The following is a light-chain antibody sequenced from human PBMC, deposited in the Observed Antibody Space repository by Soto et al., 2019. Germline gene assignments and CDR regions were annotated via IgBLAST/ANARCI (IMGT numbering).Light chain of an antibody. CDR2: RTS. CDR3: QRYDNWPLAS. J-gene: IGKJ4*01. CDR1: QRISSN. V-gene: IGKV3-15*01. Sequence: EIVMTHSPATLSVSPGERATLSCRASQRISSNLAWYQQKPGQAPRLLMVRTSSRATGFPARFRGSGSGTEFNLTISSMHSEDFGGYYCQRYDNWPLASLGGGTTGDIK.